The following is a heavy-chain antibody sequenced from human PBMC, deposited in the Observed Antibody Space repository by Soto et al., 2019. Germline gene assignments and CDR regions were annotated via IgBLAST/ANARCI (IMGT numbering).Heavy chain of an antibody. CDR3: ARDPPETTDYGLDV. CDR2: IYTDRST. V-gene: IGHV3-66*01. D-gene: IGHD1-7*01. J-gene: IGHJ6*02. Sequence: EVPLVESGGGLVQPGGSLRVSCAASGFTVSSSYMTWVRQAPGKGLEWVSFIYTDRSTYYADSVKGRFTISRDDSKNTVDLQMNSLRAEDTAVYYCARDPPETTDYGLDVWGQGTTVTVSS. CDR1: GFTVSSSY.